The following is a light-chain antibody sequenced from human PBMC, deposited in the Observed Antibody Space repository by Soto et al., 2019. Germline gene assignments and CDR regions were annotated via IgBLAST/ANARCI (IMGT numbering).Light chain of an antibody. V-gene: IGLV3-21*02. J-gene: IGLJ2*01. Sequence: SYVLTQPPSVSVAPGQTATITCGGDNIGSKIVHWYQHNPGQAPVLVVHDDDDRPSGIPERFSGSNSGQTVTLTISRVEAGDEADYYCQVWVGPSERIFGGGTKVTVL. CDR2: DDD. CDR3: QVWVGPSERI. CDR1: NIGSKI.